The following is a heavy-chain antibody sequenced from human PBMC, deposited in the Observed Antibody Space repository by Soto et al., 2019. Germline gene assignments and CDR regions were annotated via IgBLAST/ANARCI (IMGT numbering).Heavy chain of an antibody. Sequence: QLHLVQSGAVVKKPGASVTVSCSASGYPVTAYYMHWVRQAPGRGLEWMGGINPASGAAKYTQTYQGRVTVTRDTSTSTVFMELSGLTSEDTAAFYWAKGGGVGVAGSAAFDMWGQGTLVTVSS. CDR2: INPASGAA. CDR1: GYPVTAYY. V-gene: IGHV1-2*02. J-gene: IGHJ3*02. CDR3: AKGGGVGVAGSAAFDM. D-gene: IGHD3-3*01.